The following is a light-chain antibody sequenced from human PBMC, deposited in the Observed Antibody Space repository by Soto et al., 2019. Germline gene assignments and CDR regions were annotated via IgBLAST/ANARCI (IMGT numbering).Light chain of an antibody. CDR1: QSVSSSY. CDR2: DAS. J-gene: IGKJ1*01. V-gene: IGKV3-20*01. Sequence: EIVLTQSPGTLSLSPGERATVSCRASQSVSSSYLAWYQQKPGQAPRLLIYDASSRATGIPDRFSGSGSGTDFTITISRLEPEDFAVYYCQQYGRSPWTFGQGTKVDIK. CDR3: QQYGRSPWT.